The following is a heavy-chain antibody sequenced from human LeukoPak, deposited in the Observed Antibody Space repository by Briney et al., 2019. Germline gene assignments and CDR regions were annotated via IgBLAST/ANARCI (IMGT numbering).Heavy chain of an antibody. CDR2: IKEDGSET. CDR3: ARETPRRGETRDGYR. CDR1: GFTFKKYW. Sequence: PGESLRLSCAASGFTFKKYWMNWVRQAPGKGLECLGNIKEDGSETYYADSVKGRFTISRDNPKNLLFLQINSLRVEDTAVYYCARETPRRGETRDGYRWGQGTLVTVSS. V-gene: IGHV3-7*01. J-gene: IGHJ4*02. D-gene: IGHD5-24*01.